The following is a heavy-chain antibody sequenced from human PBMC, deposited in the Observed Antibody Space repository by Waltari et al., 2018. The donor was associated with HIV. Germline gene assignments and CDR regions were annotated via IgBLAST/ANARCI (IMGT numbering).Heavy chain of an antibody. CDR1: GYSISSGYY. V-gene: IGHV4-38-2*01. D-gene: IGHD2-2*01. CDR2: IYHSGST. Sequence: QVQLQESGPGLVKPSETLSLTCAVSGYSISSGYYWGWIRQPPGKGLECIGNIYHSGSTYYNPSLKSRVTISVDTSKNQFSLKLNSVTAADTAVYYCARAMRWVTPPLNYYGMDVWGQGTTVTVSS. J-gene: IGHJ6*02. CDR3: ARAMRWVTPPLNYYGMDV.